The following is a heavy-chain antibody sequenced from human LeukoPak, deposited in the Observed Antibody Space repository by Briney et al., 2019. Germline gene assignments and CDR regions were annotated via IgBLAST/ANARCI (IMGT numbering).Heavy chain of an antibody. J-gene: IGHJ4*02. CDR2: IKQDGSEK. CDR1: GFTFSSYW. D-gene: IGHD3-16*01. V-gene: IGHV3-7*03. Sequence: PGGSLRLSCAASGFTFSSYWMSWVRQAPGKGLEWVANIKQDGSEKYYVDSVKGRFTISRDNAKNSLYLQMNSLRAEDTAVYYCARSLRLGELLPLSHQIRGLYFDYWGQGTLVTVSS. CDR3: ARSLRLGELLPLSHQIRGLYFDY.